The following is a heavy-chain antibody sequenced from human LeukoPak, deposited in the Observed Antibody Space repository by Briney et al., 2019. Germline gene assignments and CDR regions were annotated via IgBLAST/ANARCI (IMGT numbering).Heavy chain of an antibody. V-gene: IGHV1-8*01. CDR2: MNPNSGNT. D-gene: IGHD3-22*01. J-gene: IGHJ4*02. CDR3: ARAYYYDSSGYSTYYFDY. CDR1: GYTFTSYD. Sequence: ASVKVSCKASGYTFTSYDINWVRQATGQGLEWMRWMNPNSGNTGYAQKFQGRVTMTRNTSISTAYMELSSLRSEDTAVYYCARAYYYDSSGYSTYYFDYWGQETLVTVSS.